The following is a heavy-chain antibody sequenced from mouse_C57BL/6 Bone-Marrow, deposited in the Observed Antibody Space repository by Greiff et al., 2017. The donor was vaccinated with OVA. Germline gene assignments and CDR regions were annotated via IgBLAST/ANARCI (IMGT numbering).Heavy chain of an antibody. J-gene: IGHJ1*03. V-gene: IGHV1-63*01. CDR2: IYPGGGYT. Sequence: VQLQQSGAELVRPGTSVKMSCKASGYTFTNYWIGWAKQRPGHGLEWIGDIYPGGGYTNYNEKFKGKATLTADKSSSTAYMQFSSLTSEDSAICYCAREGGLGDWYFDVWGTGTTVTVSS. D-gene: IGHD4-1*01. CDR1: GYTFTNYW. CDR3: AREGGLGDWYFDV.